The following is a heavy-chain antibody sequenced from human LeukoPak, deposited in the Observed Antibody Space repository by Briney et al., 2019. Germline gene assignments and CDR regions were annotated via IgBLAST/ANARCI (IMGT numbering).Heavy chain of an antibody. V-gene: IGHV3-66*01. CDR1: GFTLSDNY. D-gene: IGHD1-26*01. CDR3: ARVIVGTTTRLDYFDY. CDR2: IYSGGNT. J-gene: IGHJ4*02. Sequence: PGGSLRLSCAASGFTLSDNYMSWVRQAPGKGLEGVSIIYSGGNTYYADSVKGRFTVSRDNSKNTLYLQMNSLRAEDTAVYYCARVIVGTTTRLDYFDYWGQGTLVTVSS.